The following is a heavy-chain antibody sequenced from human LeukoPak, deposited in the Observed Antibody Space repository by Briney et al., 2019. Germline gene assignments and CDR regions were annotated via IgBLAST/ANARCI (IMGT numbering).Heavy chain of an antibody. J-gene: IGHJ4*02. CDR2: IYYSGST. V-gene: IGHV4-59*01. CDR1: GGSISSYY. Sequence: SETLSLTCTVSGGSISSYYWSWIRQPPGKGLEWIGYIYYSGSTNYNPSLKSRVTISVDTSKNQFSLKLSSVTAADTAVYYCARPLRAYDSSGYYHYWGQWTLVTVSS. CDR3: ARPLRAYDSSGYYHY. D-gene: IGHD3-22*01.